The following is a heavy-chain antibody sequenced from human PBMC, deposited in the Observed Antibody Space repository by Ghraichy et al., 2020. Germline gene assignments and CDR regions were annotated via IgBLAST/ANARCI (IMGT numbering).Heavy chain of an antibody. D-gene: IGHD5-18*01. CDR2: IYTSGST. V-gene: IGHV4-4*07. CDR3: ARSGYSYGYTNHYYFDY. J-gene: IGHJ4*02. CDR1: GGSTSSYY. Sequence: SETLSLTCTVSGGSTSSYYWSWIRQPAGKGLEWIGRIYTSGSTNYNPSLKSRVTMSVDTSKNQFSLKLSSVTAADTAVYYCARSGYSYGYTNHYYFDYWGQGTLVTVSS.